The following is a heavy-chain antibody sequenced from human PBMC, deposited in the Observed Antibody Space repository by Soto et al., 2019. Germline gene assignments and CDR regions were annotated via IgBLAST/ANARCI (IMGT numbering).Heavy chain of an antibody. Sequence: QVQLVQSGAEVKKPGSSVKVSCKASGGTFNTYAINWVRQAPGQGLEWMGGIIPIFGPTNYTQKFQGRVTITADISTSTAYMELSSLRSEDTAVYYCARDGYCSGCSCYSLGYWGQGTLVTVSS. V-gene: IGHV1-69*06. D-gene: IGHD2-15*01. CDR3: ARDGYCSGCSCYSLGY. J-gene: IGHJ4*02. CDR1: GGTFNTYA. CDR2: IIPIFGPT.